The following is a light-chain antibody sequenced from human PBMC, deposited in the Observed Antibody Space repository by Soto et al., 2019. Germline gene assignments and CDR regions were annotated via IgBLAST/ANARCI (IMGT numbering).Light chain of an antibody. V-gene: IGLV2-14*03. CDR3: CAYSTSGTHV. CDR2: DVN. Sequence: QSVLTQPASVSGSPGQSITFSCTGTSSDVGSYDYVSWHQQHPGKAPKLIIYDVNNRPSGVPSRFSGSKSGNTASPIISGLQTEDEADYYCCAYSTSGTHVFGTGTKLTVL. J-gene: IGLJ1*01. CDR1: SSDVGSYDY.